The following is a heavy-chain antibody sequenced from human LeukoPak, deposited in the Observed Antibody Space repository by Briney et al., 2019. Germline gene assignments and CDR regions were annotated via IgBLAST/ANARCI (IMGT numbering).Heavy chain of an antibody. J-gene: IGHJ5*02. CDR2: IGPSSGDI. V-gene: IGHV3-21*01. D-gene: IGHD3-10*01. CDR3: ARDRGARGRGLA. CDR1: GFTFRIYS. Sequence: VGSLRLSCAASGFTFRIYSMNWVRQAPGTGLELVSSIGPSSGDIYYADSVKGRFTISRDNDKNSLYLQMNSLRAEDTAVYYCARDRGARGRGLAWGQGTQVTVSS.